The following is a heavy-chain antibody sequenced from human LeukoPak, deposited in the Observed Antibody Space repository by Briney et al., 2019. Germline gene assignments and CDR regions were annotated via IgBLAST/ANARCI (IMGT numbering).Heavy chain of an antibody. CDR1: GGSISSYY. Sequence: PSETLSLTCTVSGGSISSYYRSWIRQPPGKGLEWIGYIYTSGSTNYNPSLKSRVTISVDTSKNQFSLKLSSVTAADTAVYYCARLSHGNFDYWGQGTLVTVSS. CDR3: ARLSHGNFDY. CDR2: IYTSGST. V-gene: IGHV4-4*09. J-gene: IGHJ4*02.